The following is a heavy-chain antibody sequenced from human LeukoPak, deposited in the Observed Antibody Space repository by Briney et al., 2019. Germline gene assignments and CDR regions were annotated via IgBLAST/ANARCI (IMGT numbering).Heavy chain of an antibody. J-gene: IGHJ4*02. CDR2: IGGSGGST. Sequence: GGSLRLSCAASGFTFSSYAMGWVRQAPGKGLEWVSGIGGSGGSTYYADSVKGRFTISRGNSKNTLYLQMNSLRAEDTAVYYCAKRITVTYFNDYWGQGTLVTVSS. V-gene: IGHV3-23*01. CDR3: AKRITVTYFNDY. D-gene: IGHD4-17*01. CDR1: GFTFSSYA.